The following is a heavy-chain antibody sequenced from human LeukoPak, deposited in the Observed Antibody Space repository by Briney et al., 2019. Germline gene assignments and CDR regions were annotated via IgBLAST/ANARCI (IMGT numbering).Heavy chain of an antibody. D-gene: IGHD3-10*01. J-gene: IGHJ4*02. Sequence: GGSLRLSCAASGFTFSSYGMHWVRQAPGKGLEWVAVISYDGSNKYYADSVKGRFTISRDNSKNTLYLQMNSLRAEDTAVYYCAKDLTMVRGGAFDYWGQGTLVTVSS. CDR1: GFTFSSYG. V-gene: IGHV3-30*18. CDR3: AKDLTMVRGGAFDY. CDR2: ISYDGSNK.